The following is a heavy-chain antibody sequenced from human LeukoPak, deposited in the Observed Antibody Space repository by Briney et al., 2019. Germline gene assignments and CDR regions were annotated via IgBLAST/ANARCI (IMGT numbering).Heavy chain of an antibody. D-gene: IGHD3-22*01. CDR1: GYTFTSYY. CDR2: INPSGGST. J-gene: IGHJ4*02. Sequence: ASVKVSCKASGYTFTSYYMHWVRQAPGQGLEWMGIINPSGGSTSYAQKFQGRVTMTRDTSTSTVYMELSSLRSEDTAVYYCATEDSSGYLRYYFDYWGQGTLVIVSS. V-gene: IGHV1-46*01. CDR3: ATEDSSGYLRYYFDY.